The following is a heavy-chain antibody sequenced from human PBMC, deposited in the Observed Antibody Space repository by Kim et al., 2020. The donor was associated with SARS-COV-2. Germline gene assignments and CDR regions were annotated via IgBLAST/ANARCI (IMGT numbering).Heavy chain of an antibody. CDR1: GGTFSSYA. Sequence: SVKVSCKASGGTFSSYAISWVRQAPGQGLEWMGGIIPIFGTANYAQKFQGRVTITADESTSTAYMELSSLRSEDTAVYYCARAKIDYGDYGNVRGPQLFDYWGQGTLVTVSS. CDR2: IIPIFGTA. J-gene: IGHJ4*02. CDR3: ARAKIDYGDYGNVRGPQLFDY. V-gene: IGHV1-69*13. D-gene: IGHD4-17*01.